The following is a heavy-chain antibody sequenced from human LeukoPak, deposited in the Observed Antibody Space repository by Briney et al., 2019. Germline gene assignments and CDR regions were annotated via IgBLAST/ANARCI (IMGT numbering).Heavy chain of an antibody. CDR1: GYTFTGYY. CDR3: ARDQMTTEGLFFDY. D-gene: IGHD1-1*01. J-gene: IGHJ4*02. CDR2: IHPNTGGT. V-gene: IGHV1-2*02. Sequence: ASVKVSCKASGYTFTGYYMHWVRQAPGQGLEWMGWIHPNTGGTNYAQKFQGRVTMTRDTSISTAYMELSRLKSDDTAVYYCARDQMTTEGLFFDYWGQGTLVTVSS.